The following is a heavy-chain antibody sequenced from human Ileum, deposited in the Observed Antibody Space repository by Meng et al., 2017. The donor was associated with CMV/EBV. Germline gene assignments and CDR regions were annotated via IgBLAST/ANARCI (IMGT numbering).Heavy chain of an antibody. Sequence: HGQLQESGPGLVKPSQTLSLTCTVSGGSITSGNYYWSWIRQPPGRGLEWIGYIYYSGSPYYKPSLKSRVTISLDTSKNQFSLNLRSVTATDSAVYYCVRQVVAASFDYWGQGALVTVSS. CDR1: GGSITSGNYY. CDR3: VRQVVAASFDY. J-gene: IGHJ4*02. D-gene: IGHD2-15*01. V-gene: IGHV4-30-4*08. CDR2: IYYSGSP.